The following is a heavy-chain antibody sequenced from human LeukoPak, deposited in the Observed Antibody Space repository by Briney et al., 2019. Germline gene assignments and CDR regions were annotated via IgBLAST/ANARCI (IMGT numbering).Heavy chain of an antibody. CDR2: INHSGST. D-gene: IGHD2-15*01. Sequence: SETLSLTCAVYGGSFSGYYWSWIRQPPGKGLEWIGEINHSGSTNYNPSLMSRVTISVDTSKNQFSLKLSSVTAADTAVYYCARAGRYCSGGSCHHWYFDLWGRGTLVTVSS. J-gene: IGHJ2*01. V-gene: IGHV4-34*01. CDR3: ARAGRYCSGGSCHHWYFDL. CDR1: GGSFSGYY.